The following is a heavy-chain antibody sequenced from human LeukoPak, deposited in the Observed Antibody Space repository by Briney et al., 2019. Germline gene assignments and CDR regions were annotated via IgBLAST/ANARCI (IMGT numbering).Heavy chain of an antibody. CDR3: ARGMQGTILETFDY. Sequence: GGSLRLSCAASGFTFSSYSMNWVRQAPGKGLEWVSSISSSSSYIYYADSVKGRFTISRDNAKNSLYLRMNSLRAEDTAVYYCARGMQGTILETFDYWGQGTLVTVSS. CDR1: GFTFSSYS. CDR2: ISSSSSYI. J-gene: IGHJ4*02. V-gene: IGHV3-21*01. D-gene: IGHD3-3*01.